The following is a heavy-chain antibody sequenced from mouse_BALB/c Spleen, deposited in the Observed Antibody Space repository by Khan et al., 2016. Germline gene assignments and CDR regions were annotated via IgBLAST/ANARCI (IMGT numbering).Heavy chain of an antibody. CDR1: GYTFSRYW. J-gene: IGHJ3*01. CDR3: ARGAY. V-gene: IGHV1-9*01. CDR2: ILPGTGST. Sequence: QVQLKESGAELMKPGASVKISCKATGYTFSRYWIEWVKERPGHGLAWIGEILPGTGSTNYNEKLKGKATFTAETSSNTAYIQLSSRTSEDSAVYYCARGAYWDRGTLVTVSA.